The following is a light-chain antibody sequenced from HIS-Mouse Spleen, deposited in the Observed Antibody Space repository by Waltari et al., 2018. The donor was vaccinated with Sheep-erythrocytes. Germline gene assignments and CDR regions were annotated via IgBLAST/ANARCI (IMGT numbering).Light chain of an antibody. CDR3: QQYYSTLWT. CDR1: QSVLYSSNNKNY. CDR2: WAS. J-gene: IGKJ1*01. V-gene: IGKV4-1*01. Sequence: DIVMTKSPDSLAVSLGERATINCKSSQSVLYSSNNKNYLAWYQQKPGQPPKLLIYWASTRESGVPDRFSGSGSGTDFTLTISSLQVEDVAVYYCQQYYSTLWTFGQGTKVEIK.